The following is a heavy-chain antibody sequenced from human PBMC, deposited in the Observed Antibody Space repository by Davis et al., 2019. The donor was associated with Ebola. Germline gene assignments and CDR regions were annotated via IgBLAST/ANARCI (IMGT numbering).Heavy chain of an antibody. V-gene: IGHV3-73*01. J-gene: IGHJ6*02. CDR1: GFTFSGSA. CDR3: TTKPATDLYYYYGMDV. Sequence: GESLKISCAASGFTFSGSAIHWVRQASGKGLEWVGRIRSKANNYATAYAASVKGRFTISRDDSKNTAYLQMNSLKTEDTAVYYCTTKPATDLYYYYGMDVWGQGTTVTVSS. CDR2: IRSKANNYAT. D-gene: IGHD2-2*01.